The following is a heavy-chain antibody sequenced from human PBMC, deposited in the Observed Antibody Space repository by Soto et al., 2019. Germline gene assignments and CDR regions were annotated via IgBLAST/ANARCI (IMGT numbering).Heavy chain of an antibody. D-gene: IGHD3-9*01. CDR2: VFYSGSS. V-gene: IGHV4-59*01. J-gene: IGHJ4*02. CDR1: GGSISRYC. Sequence: SETLSLTCTVSGGSISRYCWSWSRESPGKGLEWIGYVFYSGSSDYNPSLKSRVTISVDTSKNQFSLKLRSVTAADTSVYYCARGRNDLLTGHYYFDYWGQGTLVTVSS. CDR3: ARGRNDLLTGHYYFDY.